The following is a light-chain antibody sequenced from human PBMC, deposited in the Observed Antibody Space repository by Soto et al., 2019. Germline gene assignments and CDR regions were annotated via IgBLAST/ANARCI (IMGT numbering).Light chain of an antibody. CDR1: QSVQTW. Sequence: DIQMTQSPSSLSASVGDRVTITCRASQSVQTWLAWFQQKPGKAPKLLIYKATTLDTGVPSRFSGTGSETELTLTISSLQPDDLGTYYCQQYNNYFTFGQGTKVDIK. CDR2: KAT. V-gene: IGKV1-5*03. CDR3: QQYNNYFT. J-gene: IGKJ1*01.